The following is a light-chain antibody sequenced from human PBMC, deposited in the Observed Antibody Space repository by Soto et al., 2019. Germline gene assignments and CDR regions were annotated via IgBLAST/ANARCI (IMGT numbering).Light chain of an antibody. CDR1: RRVSSN. CDR3: QQYNNWPPWT. V-gene: IGKV3-15*01. CDR2: SAS. J-gene: IGKJ1*01. Sequence: EIVMTQSPATLSVSPGERATLSCRASRRVSSNLAWYQQKPGQAPRLLIYSASTRATGIPARFSGSGSGTEFTLTISSLQSEDFGIYYCQQYNNWPPWTFGQGTKVEIK.